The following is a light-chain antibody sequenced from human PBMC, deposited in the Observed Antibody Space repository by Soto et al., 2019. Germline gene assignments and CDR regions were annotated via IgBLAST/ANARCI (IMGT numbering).Light chain of an antibody. Sequence: EIVLTHSPGTLSLSPGERATLSCRASQSVSSRFLAWYQQKPGQAPRLLIYGATTRATGIPARFSGSGSGTEFSLTISSLQSEDFALYYCQQYKKWPPLTFGGGTKVDIK. CDR2: GAT. CDR3: QQYKKWPPLT. J-gene: IGKJ4*01. V-gene: IGKV3D-15*01. CDR1: QSVSSR.